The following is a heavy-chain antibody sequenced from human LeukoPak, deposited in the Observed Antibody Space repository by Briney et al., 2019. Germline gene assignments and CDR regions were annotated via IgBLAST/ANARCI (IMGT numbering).Heavy chain of an antibody. CDR2: IYYSGST. V-gene: IGHV4-59*01. J-gene: IGHJ4*02. CDR3: AISPVSGSYYDY. D-gene: IGHD3-10*01. CDR1: GGSISSYY. Sequence: AETLSLTCTVSGGSISSYYWSWIRQPPGKGLEWIGYIYYSGSTNYNPSLKSRVTISADTSKNQFSLKLSSVTAADTAVYYCAISPVSGSYYDYWGQGTLVTVSS.